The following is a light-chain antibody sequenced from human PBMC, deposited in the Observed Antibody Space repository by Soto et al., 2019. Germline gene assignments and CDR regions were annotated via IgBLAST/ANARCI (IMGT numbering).Light chain of an antibody. Sequence: QSALTQPASVSGSPGQSITISCTGTSSDFGGFNHVSWYQHHPGKAPKLIIYEVTYRPSGVSNRFSASKSGNTASLTVSGLQAEDEADYYCSSFAGGDSPVLFGGGTKLTVL. CDR3: SSFAGGDSPVL. CDR1: SSDFGGFNH. CDR2: EVT. J-gene: IGLJ3*02. V-gene: IGLV2-14*01.